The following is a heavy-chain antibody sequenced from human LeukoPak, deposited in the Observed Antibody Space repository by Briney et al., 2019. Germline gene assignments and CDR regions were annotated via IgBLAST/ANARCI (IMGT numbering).Heavy chain of an antibody. CDR2: INHSGST. Sequence: SETLSLTCAVYGGSFSGYYWSWIRQPPGKGLEWIGEINHSGSTNYNPSLKSRVTISVDTSKNQFSLKLSSVTAADTAVYYCASGHLRRTPYYFDYWGQGTLVTVSS. CDR3: ASGHLRRTPYYFDY. CDR1: GGSFSGYY. V-gene: IGHV4-34*01. D-gene: IGHD2-15*01. J-gene: IGHJ4*02.